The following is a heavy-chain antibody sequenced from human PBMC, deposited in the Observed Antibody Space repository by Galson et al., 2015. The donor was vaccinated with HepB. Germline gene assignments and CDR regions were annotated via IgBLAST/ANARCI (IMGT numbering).Heavy chain of an antibody. J-gene: IGHJ5*02. CDR2: INSDGRST. CDR3: ARDNLENQLNWLDP. Sequence: SLRLSCAASGFTFSNFWMHWVRQAPGKGLVWLSHINSDGRSTKYLDSVRGRFTISRDNANNTLYLQMTSLRAEDTGVYFCARDNLENQLNWLDPWGHGTLVIVSS. V-gene: IGHV3-74*01. CDR1: GFTFSNFW. D-gene: IGHD1-1*01.